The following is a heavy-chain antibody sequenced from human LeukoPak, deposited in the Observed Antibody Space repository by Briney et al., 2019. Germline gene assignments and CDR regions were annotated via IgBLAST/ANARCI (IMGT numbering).Heavy chain of an antibody. J-gene: IGHJ4*02. Sequence: PSETLSLTCAVSGYSISSCYFWAWIRQRPGKGLEWMGSISHSGSSYCKPSLKSRVIISVDTSNNQFSLKLTSVTAADTATYYCARDGYYYDGLCEYWGQGIRVAVSS. CDR1: GYSISSCYF. V-gene: IGHV4-38-2*02. CDR2: ISHSGSS. CDR3: ARDGYYYDGLCEY. D-gene: IGHD3-22*01.